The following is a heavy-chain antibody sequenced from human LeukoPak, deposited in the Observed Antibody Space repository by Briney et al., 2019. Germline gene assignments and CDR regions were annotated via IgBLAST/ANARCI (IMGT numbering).Heavy chain of an antibody. V-gene: IGHV3-23*01. J-gene: IGHJ4*02. D-gene: IGHD3-3*01. CDR2: ITGSGGGT. CDR3: AKDREVLRSLEWFFDY. Sequence: PGGSLRLSCAASGFTFSSYWMNWARQAPGKGLEWVSGITGSGGGTYYADSVKGRFTISRDNSKNTLYLQMNSLRAEDTAVYSCAKDREVLRSLEWFFDYWGQGTLVTVSS. CDR1: GFTFSSYW.